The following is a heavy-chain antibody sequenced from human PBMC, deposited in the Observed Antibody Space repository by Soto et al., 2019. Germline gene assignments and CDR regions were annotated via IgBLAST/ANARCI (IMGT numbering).Heavy chain of an antibody. Sequence: SETLSLTCTVSGGSISSSSYYWGWIRQPPGKGLEWIGSIYYSGSTYYNPSLKSRVTISADTSKNQFSLKLSSVTAADTAVYDGARGRYCSGGSCQGDWFDPWGQGTLVTVSS. J-gene: IGHJ5*02. CDR1: GGSISSSSYY. CDR3: ARGRYCSGGSCQGDWFDP. V-gene: IGHV4-39*07. D-gene: IGHD2-15*01. CDR2: IYYSGST.